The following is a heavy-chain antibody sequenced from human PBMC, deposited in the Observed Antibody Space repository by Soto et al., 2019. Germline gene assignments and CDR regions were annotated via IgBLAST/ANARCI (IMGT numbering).Heavy chain of an antibody. D-gene: IGHD2-15*01. V-gene: IGHV3-7*03. CDR3: ARGGELSLLPLDY. CDR1: GFSSSDYW. Sequence: GGSLRLSCAASGFSSSDYWVSWVRQAPGRGLEWVAHIIQDGRAIYYVDSVRGRFTISRDSAGNSVFLEMHRLRVEDTAVYYCARGGELSLLPLDYWGLGTLVTVSS. J-gene: IGHJ4*02. CDR2: IIQDGRAI.